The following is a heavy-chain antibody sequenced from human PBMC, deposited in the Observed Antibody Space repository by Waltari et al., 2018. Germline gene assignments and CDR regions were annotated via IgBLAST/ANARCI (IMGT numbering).Heavy chain of an antibody. J-gene: IGHJ4*02. Sequence: EVQLVESGGGLVKPGGSLRLSCAAAGFTFSSYRLNWVRQAPGKGLEWVSSISSSSSYIYYADSVKGRFTISRDNAKNSLYLQMNSLRAEDTAVYYCARGYDFWSGYPGYWGQGTLVTVSS. CDR1: GFTFSSYR. CDR3: ARGYDFWSGYPGY. V-gene: IGHV3-21*01. D-gene: IGHD3-3*01. CDR2: ISSSSSYI.